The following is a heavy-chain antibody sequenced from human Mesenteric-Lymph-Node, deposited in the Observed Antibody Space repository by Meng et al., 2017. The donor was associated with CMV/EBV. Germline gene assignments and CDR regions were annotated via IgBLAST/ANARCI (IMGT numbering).Heavy chain of an antibody. CDR1: GFTFETYW. D-gene: IGHD6-19*01. CDR3: ARMHQWLVREAENWYFDL. V-gene: IGHV3-74*01. CDR2: ISADGSKI. Sequence: GGSLRLSCVASGFTFETYWMQWVRQVPGKGLMWLSHISADGSKIGYADSVKGRFIISRDNTKNTLYLQMNSLRAEDTAVYYCARMHQWLVREAENWYFDLWGRGTLVTVSS. J-gene: IGHJ2*01.